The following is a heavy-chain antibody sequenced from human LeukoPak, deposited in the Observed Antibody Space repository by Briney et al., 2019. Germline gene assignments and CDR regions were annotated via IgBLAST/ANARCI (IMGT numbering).Heavy chain of an antibody. CDR2: IVVCSGDT. CDR1: GFTFVSSA. D-gene: IGHD3-9*01. J-gene: IGHJ6*02. Sequence: GASVKVSCKASGFTFVSSAMQWVRQARGQRLEWIGWIVVCSGDTNYAQKFQESVTITRDMSTSTAYMELSSLRSEDTAVYYCAADFSRYDTLTGYPQTFYYYGLDVWGQGTTVTVSS. V-gene: IGHV1-58*02. CDR3: AADFSRYDTLTGYPQTFYYYGLDV.